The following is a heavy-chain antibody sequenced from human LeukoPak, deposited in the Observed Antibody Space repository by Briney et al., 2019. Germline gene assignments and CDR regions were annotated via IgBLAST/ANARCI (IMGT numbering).Heavy chain of an antibody. Sequence: SSETLSLTCTVSGGSISSYYWSWIRQPPGKGLEWIGYIYYSGSTNYNPSLKSRVTISVDTSKNQFSLKLSSVTAADTAVYYCARAQNYYDSSGHYYYYMDVWGKGTTVTVSS. CDR2: IYYSGST. D-gene: IGHD3-22*01. J-gene: IGHJ6*03. CDR1: GGSISSYY. V-gene: IGHV4-59*01. CDR3: ARAQNYYDSSGHYYYYMDV.